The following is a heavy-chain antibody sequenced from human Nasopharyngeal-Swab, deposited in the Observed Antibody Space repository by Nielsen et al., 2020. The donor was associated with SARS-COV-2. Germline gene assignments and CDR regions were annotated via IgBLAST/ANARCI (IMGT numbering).Heavy chain of an antibody. Sequence: WIRQPPGKGLEWVGFIRSKAYGGTTEYAASVKGRFTISRDDSKSIAYLQMNSLKTGDTAVYYCTRDRGARGYSYGPFRYWGQGTLVTVSS. CDR2: IRSKAYGGTT. J-gene: IGHJ4*02. CDR3: TRDRGARGYSYGPFRY. V-gene: IGHV3-49*02. D-gene: IGHD5-18*01.